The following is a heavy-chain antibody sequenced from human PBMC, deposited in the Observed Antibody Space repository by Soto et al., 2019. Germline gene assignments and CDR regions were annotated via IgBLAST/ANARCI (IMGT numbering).Heavy chain of an antibody. V-gene: IGHV3-7*05. CDR2: INLDGSEK. D-gene: IGHD5-18*01. CDR1: GVTFRTYW. Sequence: EVQLVESGGGLVQPGGSLRLSCAATGVTFRTYWLSWVRQVPGKGLEWVANINLDGSEKNYVDSVKGRFTISRDNARNSLYLQMSSLRAEDTALYYCARDGSTSWYSYDYHGMDVCGQGTTVTVSS. CDR3: ARDGSTSWYSYDYHGMDV. J-gene: IGHJ6*02.